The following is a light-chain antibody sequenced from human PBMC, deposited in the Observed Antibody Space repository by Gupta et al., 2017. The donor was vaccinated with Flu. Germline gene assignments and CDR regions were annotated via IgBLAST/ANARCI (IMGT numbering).Light chain of an antibody. J-gene: IGKJ4*01. CDR1: QTISSNY. CDR3: QRYGTSPLT. Sequence: EIVLTQSPGPLSLSPGERATLSCRASQTISSNYLAWYQQKPGQAPSLLIYGASSRAAGIPDRFSGSGSGTEFTLTISSLEPDDFAVYYCQRYGTSPLTFGGGTKVEI. CDR2: GAS. V-gene: IGKV3-20*01.